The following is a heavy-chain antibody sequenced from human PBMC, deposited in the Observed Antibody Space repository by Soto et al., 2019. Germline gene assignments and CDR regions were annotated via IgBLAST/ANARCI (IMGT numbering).Heavy chain of an antibody. CDR2: ISYSGST. V-gene: IGHV4-59*01. D-gene: IGHD2-2*01. CDR1: GGSISSYY. Sequence: QVQLQESGPGLAKPSETLSLTCTVSGGSISSYYWIWIRQPPGKGLEWIGYISYSGSTNYNPSLQRRVTISVDTSKKQFSLTLSSVTAADTAVYYCARGSADIMVDWGQGTLVTVSS. J-gene: IGHJ4*02. CDR3: ARGSADIMVD.